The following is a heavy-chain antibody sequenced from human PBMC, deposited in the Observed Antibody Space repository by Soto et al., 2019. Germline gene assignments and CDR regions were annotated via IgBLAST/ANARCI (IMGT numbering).Heavy chain of an antibody. CDR3: VRDDIGLGIDY. D-gene: IGHD1-26*01. V-gene: IGHV4-59*01. Sequence: SETLSLTCTVSGGSIRSYYWSWIRQPPGKGLEWIGYIYYSGSTNYSPSLKSRVTISVDTSKNQFSLKLSSVTAADTAIYYCVRDDIGLGIDYWGLGTLVTVSS. J-gene: IGHJ4*02. CDR1: GGSIRSYY. CDR2: IYYSGST.